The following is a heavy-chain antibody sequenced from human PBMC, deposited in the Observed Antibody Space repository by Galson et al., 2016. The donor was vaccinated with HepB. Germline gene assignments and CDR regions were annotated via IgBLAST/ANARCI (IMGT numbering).Heavy chain of an antibody. CDR2: ISAYKGDT. D-gene: IGHD4-17*01. CDR3: ARDVRFRFDY. J-gene: IGHJ4*02. CDR1: GYTFSRYG. V-gene: IGHV1-18*01. Sequence: SVKVSCKASGYTFSRYGISWVRQAPGQGLEWLGWISAYKGDTNYAQSLQGRVTVTTDTSTSTAYMELRSLRSDDTAVYYCARDVRFRFDYWGQGTLVTVSS.